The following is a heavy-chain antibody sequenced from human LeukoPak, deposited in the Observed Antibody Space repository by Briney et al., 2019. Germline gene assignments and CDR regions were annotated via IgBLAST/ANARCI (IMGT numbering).Heavy chain of an antibody. J-gene: IGHJ4*02. D-gene: IGHD3-22*01. Sequence: SETLSLTCTVSGGSISSYYWSWIRQPPGKGLEWIGYIYYSGSTNYNPSLKSRVTISVDTSKNQFSLKLSSVPAADTAVYYCARDRHYYDSSGYYYPPAFFDYWGQGTLVTVSS. CDR1: GGSISSYY. CDR2: IYYSGST. V-gene: IGHV4-59*01. CDR3: ARDRHYYDSSGYYYPPAFFDY.